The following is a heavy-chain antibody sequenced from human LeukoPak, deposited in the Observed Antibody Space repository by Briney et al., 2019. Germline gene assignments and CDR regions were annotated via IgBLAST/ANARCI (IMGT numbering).Heavy chain of an antibody. CDR3: ARDLRGIDTFDY. V-gene: IGHV1-69*13. Sequence: SVKVSCKASGGTFSSYAISWVRQAPGQGLEWMGGIIPIFGTANYAPKFQGRVTITADESTSTAYMELSSLRSEDTAVYYCARDLRGIDTFDYWGQGTLVTVSS. J-gene: IGHJ4*02. D-gene: IGHD5-12*01. CDR2: IIPIFGTA. CDR1: GGTFSSYA.